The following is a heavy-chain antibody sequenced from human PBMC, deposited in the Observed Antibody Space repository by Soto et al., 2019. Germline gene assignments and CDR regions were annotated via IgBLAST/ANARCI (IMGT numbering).Heavy chain of an antibody. CDR1: GGSISSYY. D-gene: IGHD6-19*01. V-gene: IGHV4-59*01. CDR2: IYYSGST. CDR3: ARYSSGWYKYAFDV. Sequence: PSETLSLTCTVSGGSISSYYWSWMRQPPGKGLEWIGYIYYSGSTNYNPSLKSRVTISVDTSKNQFSLKLSSVTAADTAVYYCARYSSGWYKYAFDVWGQGTMVTVSS. J-gene: IGHJ3*01.